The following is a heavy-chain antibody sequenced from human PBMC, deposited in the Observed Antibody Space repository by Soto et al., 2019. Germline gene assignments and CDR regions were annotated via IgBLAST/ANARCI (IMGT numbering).Heavy chain of an antibody. CDR1: GFTFSSYA. CDR3: ARSKLRFLEWLSPDYYYYYYGMDV. CDR2: ISYDGGNK. V-gene: IGHV3-30-3*01. Sequence: GSLRLSCAASGFTFSSYAMHWVRQAPGKGLEWVAVISYDGGNKYYADSVKGRFTISRDNSKNTLYLQMNSLRAEDTAVYYCARSKLRFLEWLSPDYYYYYYGMDVWGQGTTVTVSS. J-gene: IGHJ6*02. D-gene: IGHD3-3*01.